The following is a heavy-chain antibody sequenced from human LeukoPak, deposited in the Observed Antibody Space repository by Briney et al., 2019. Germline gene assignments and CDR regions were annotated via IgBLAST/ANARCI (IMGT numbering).Heavy chain of an antibody. CDR3: ARARPGDIVVVPAAIGMDV. CDR1: GGSLSGYY. V-gene: IGHV4-34*01. J-gene: IGHJ6*04. Sequence: SETLSLTCAVYGGSLSGYYWSWIRQPPGKGLEWIGEINHSGSTNYNPSLKSRGTISVDTSKNQFSLKLSSVTAADTAVYYCARARPGDIVVVPAAIGMDVWGKGTMVTVSS. CDR2: INHSGST. D-gene: IGHD2-2*01.